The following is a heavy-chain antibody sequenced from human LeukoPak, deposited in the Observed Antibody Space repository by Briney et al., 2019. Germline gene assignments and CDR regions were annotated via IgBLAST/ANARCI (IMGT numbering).Heavy chain of an antibody. D-gene: IGHD4-17*01. J-gene: IGHJ6*02. Sequence: SETLSLTCTVSGGSISGYYWVWIRQPPGKGLEWIGYIYYSGNTNYNPSLKSRVTISVDTSKNQVSLKLSSVTAADTAVYYCARVSGDYYYGMDVWGQGTTVTVSS. CDR2: IYYSGNT. CDR3: ARVSGDYYYGMDV. V-gene: IGHV4-59*01. CDR1: GGSISGYY.